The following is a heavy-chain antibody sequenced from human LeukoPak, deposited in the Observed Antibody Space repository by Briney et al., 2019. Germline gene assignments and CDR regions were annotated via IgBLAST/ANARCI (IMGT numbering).Heavy chain of an antibody. D-gene: IGHD3-22*01. V-gene: IGHV4-59*01. J-gene: IGHJ3*02. CDR1: GGSISSYY. Sequence: PSETLSLTCTVSGGSISSYYWSWIRQPPGKGLEWIGYIYYSGSTNYNPSLKSRVTISVDTSKNQFSLKLSSVTAADTAVYYCARDGLYYDSSGYYPDAFDIWGQGTMVTVSS. CDR2: IYYSGST. CDR3: ARDGLYYDSSGYYPDAFDI.